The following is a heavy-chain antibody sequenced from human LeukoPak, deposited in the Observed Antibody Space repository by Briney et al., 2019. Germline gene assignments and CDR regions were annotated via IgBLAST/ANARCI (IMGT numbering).Heavy chain of an antibody. CDR3: ARHVPHGSFFYFDL. V-gene: IGHV5-51*01. CDR2: IYPGDSDT. D-gene: IGHD1-26*01. Sequence: GESLKISCKGSGYSFTSYWIGWVRQMPGKGLEWMGIIYPGDSDTTYRPSSQGQVTISADRSISTAYLQWSSLKASDSAMYYCARHVPHGSFFYFDLWGQGTLVTVSS. CDR1: GYSFTSYW. J-gene: IGHJ4*02.